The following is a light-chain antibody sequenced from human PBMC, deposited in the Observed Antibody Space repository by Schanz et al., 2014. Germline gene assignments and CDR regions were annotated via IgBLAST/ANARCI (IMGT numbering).Light chain of an antibody. CDR3: TSYTSTDTWL. V-gene: IGLV2-8*01. CDR2: DVS. CDR1: SSDVGGYNY. J-gene: IGLJ3*02. Sequence: QSVLTQPPSASGSPGQSITISCTGTSSDVGGYNYVSWYQQHPGKAPKLMIYDVSKRPSGVPDRFSGSKSGNTASLTISGLQAEDEADYYCTSYTSTDTWLFGGGTKLTVL.